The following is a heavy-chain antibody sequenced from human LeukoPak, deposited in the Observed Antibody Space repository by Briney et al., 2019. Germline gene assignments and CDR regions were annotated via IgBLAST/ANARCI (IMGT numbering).Heavy chain of an antibody. D-gene: IGHD6-19*01. V-gene: IGHV3-53*01. CDR2: IYSGGST. Sequence: PGGSLRLSSAASGFTVRSNYMCWVRQAPGKGLEWVSLIYSGGSTYYADSVKGRFTISRDNSKNTLYLQMNSLRAEDTAVYYCARAPVVAVAGTVQHWGQGTLVTVSS. CDR3: ARAPVVAVAGTVQH. CDR1: GFTVRSNY. J-gene: IGHJ1*01.